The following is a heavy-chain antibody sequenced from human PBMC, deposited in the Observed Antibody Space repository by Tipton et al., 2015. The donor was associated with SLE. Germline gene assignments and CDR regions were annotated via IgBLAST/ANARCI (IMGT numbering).Heavy chain of an antibody. CDR2: IRSKVYGGTS. V-gene: IGHV3-49*03. CDR1: GFIFGDYA. D-gene: IGHD6-6*01. Sequence: SLRLSCTASGFIFGDYAMSWFRQAPGKGLEWVGFIRSKVYGGTSEYAASVKGRFSISIDDSKRIAYLQINSLKTEDTAVYYCARGARGPDYWGQGTLVTVSS. CDR3: ARGARGPDY. J-gene: IGHJ4*02.